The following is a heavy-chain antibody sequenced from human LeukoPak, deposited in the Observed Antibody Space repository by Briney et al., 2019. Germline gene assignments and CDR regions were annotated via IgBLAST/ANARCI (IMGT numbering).Heavy chain of an antibody. CDR3: ARALPHCSGGSCYSGGFDY. V-gene: IGHV3-30*01. Sequence: SVKGRFTISRDNSKNTLYLQMNSLRAEDPAVYYCARALPHCSGGSCYSGGFDYWGQGTLVTVSS. D-gene: IGHD2-15*01. J-gene: IGHJ4*02.